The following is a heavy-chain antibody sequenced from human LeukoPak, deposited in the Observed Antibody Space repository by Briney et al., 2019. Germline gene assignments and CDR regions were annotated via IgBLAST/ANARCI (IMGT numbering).Heavy chain of an antibody. CDR2: IYYSGST. CDR1: GYSISSSDW. V-gene: IGHV4-28*01. J-gene: IGHJ4*02. D-gene: IGHD3-10*01. CDR3: ARHSRSVDYGSGSYTWDY. Sequence: SDTLSLTCAVSGYSISSSDWWGWIRQPPGKGLEWIGYIYYSGSTYYNPSLKSRVTMSVDTSKNQFSLKLSSVTAVDTAVYYCARHSRSVDYGSGSYTWDYWGQGTLVTVSS.